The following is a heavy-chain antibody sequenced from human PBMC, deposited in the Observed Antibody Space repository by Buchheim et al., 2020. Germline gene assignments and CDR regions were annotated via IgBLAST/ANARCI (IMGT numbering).Heavy chain of an antibody. CDR1: GGSITSSDHY. CDR3: ARGDQCSGGSCYRSNYEYHMDV. J-gene: IGHJ6*03. CDR2: IFYTGST. V-gene: IGHV4-39*01. Sequence: QLQLQESGPGLLKASETLSLTCTVSGGSITSSDHYWGWIRQPPGKGLEWIGSIFYTGSTYHNPSLQSRVTISVDRSRNQFSLRLTSVTATDTAVYYCARGDQCSGGSCYRSNYEYHMDVWGEGTT. D-gene: IGHD2-15*01.